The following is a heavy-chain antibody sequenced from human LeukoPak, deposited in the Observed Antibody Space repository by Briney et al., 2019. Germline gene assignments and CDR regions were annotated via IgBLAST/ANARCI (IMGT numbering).Heavy chain of an antibody. D-gene: IGHD6-13*01. CDR2: ISYDGSSK. CDR1: GFTFSSYG. Sequence: PGGSLRLSCAASGFTFSSYGMHWVRRAPGKGLEWVAVISYDGSSKYYADSVKGRFTISRDNSKNTLYLQMNSLRAEDTAVYYCAKGSSWYGGEYFQHWGQGTLVTVSS. V-gene: IGHV3-30*18. CDR3: AKGSSWYGGEYFQH. J-gene: IGHJ1*01.